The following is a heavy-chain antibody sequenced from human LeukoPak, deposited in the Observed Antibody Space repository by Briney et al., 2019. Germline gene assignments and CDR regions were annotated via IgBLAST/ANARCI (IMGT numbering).Heavy chain of an antibody. CDR3: AKDFGSPGNI. CDR2: ISGSGGSK. CDR1: GFTFSSYA. D-gene: IGHD1-26*01. V-gene: IGHV3-23*01. J-gene: IGHJ3*02. Sequence: GGPLRLSCAASGFTFSSYAMSWVRQAPGKGLEWVSVISGSGGSKYSADSVKGRFTISRDNSKNTLYLQMNSLRAEDTAIYYCAKDFGSPGNIWGQGTMVTVSS.